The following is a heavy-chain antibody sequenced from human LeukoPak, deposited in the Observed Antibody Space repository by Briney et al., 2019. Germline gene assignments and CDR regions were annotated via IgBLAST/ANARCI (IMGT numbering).Heavy chain of an antibody. D-gene: IGHD3-3*01. CDR3: AKDQTIFGVVQDQYFDY. J-gene: IGHJ4*02. Sequence: PGGSLRLSCAASGFTVSSNYMSWVRQAPGKGLEWVSVIYSGGSTYYADSVKGRFTISRDNSKNTLYLQMNSLRAEDTAVYYCAKDQTIFGVVQDQYFDYWGQGTLVTVSS. V-gene: IGHV3-53*01. CDR2: IYSGGST. CDR1: GFTVSSNY.